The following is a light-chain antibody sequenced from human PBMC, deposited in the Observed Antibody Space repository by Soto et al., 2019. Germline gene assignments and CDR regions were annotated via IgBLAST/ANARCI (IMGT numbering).Light chain of an antibody. CDR3: QSYNDWPFA. J-gene: IGKJ2*01. CDR2: GAS. CDR1: ESLSTF. V-gene: IGKV3-15*01. Sequence: EIVLTQSPGTLSVSPGERVTLSCRASESLSTFLAWYQQKPGQAPRLLIYGASTKATGIPARFSGSGSATDFTLTISSLQSEDSAVCYCQSYNDWPFAFGQGTKLEI.